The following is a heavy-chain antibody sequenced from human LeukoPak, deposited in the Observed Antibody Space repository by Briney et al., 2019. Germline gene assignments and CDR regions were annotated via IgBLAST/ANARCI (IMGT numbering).Heavy chain of an antibody. J-gene: IGHJ4*02. D-gene: IGHD1-26*01. CDR3: ARASYSGSYLRPFDY. V-gene: IGHV4-59*01. Sequence: KPSETLSLTCTVSGGSISSYYWSWIRQPPGKGLEWIGYIYYSGSPNYNPSLKSRVTISLDTSKNQFSLKLSSVTAADTAVYYCARASYSGSYLRPFDYWGQGTLVTVSS. CDR2: IYYSGSP. CDR1: GGSISSYY.